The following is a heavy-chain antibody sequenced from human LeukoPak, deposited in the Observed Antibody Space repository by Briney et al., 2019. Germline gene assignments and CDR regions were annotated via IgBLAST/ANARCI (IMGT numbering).Heavy chain of an antibody. D-gene: IGHD5/OR15-5a*01. Sequence: ASLKVSCKVSGDTLSELSMHWVRQAPGKGLEWMGGFDPEGGEAIYAQKFQGRLTMTEDTSTDTAYMDLRSLRSDDTAVYYCTAGGVYSLLDHWGHGTQVTVSS. V-gene: IGHV1-24*01. CDR1: GDTLSELS. J-gene: IGHJ4*01. CDR2: FDPEGGEA. CDR3: TAGGVYSLLDH.